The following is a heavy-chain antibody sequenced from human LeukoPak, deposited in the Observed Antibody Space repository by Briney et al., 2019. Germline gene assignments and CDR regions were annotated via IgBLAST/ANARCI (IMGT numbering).Heavy chain of an antibody. D-gene: IGHD3-3*01. CDR3: ATILAWLSERFDP. V-gene: IGHV4-39*01. CDR2: IYYSGST. CDR1: GGSISSSSYY. J-gene: IGHJ5*02. Sequence: SETLSLTCTVSGGSISSSSYYWGWIRQPPGKGLEWIGSIYYSGSTYYNPSLKSRVTISVDTSKNQFSLKLSSVTAADTAVYYCATILAWLSERFDPWGQGTLVTVSS.